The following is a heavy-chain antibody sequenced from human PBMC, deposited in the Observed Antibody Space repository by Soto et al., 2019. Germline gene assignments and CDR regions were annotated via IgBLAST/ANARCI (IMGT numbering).Heavy chain of an antibody. J-gene: IGHJ5*02. CDR2: IFSNDEK. V-gene: IGHV2-26*01. D-gene: IGHD2-2*01. CDR1: GFSLSNTRLG. Sequence: QVTLKESGPVVVKPTETLTLTCTVSGFSLSNTRLGVSWIRQTPGKALEWLAHIFSNDEKSYSTSPKNRLTISKYTSRSQVVLTMTNVDPVDSATYYCALIKDCSRTDCYLASFDPWGQGTLVTVSS. CDR3: ALIKDCSRTDCYLASFDP.